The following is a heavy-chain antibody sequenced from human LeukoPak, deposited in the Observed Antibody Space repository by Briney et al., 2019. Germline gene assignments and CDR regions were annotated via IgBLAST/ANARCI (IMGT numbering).Heavy chain of an antibody. J-gene: IGHJ3*02. CDR3: ARISLAVAAAFDI. V-gene: IGHV4-61*09. D-gene: IGHD6-13*01. Sequence: SETLSLTCTVSGGSISSGSYYWSWIRQPAGKGLEWIGHIYTSGSTNYNPSLKSRVTISVDTSKNQFSLKLSSVTAADTAVYYCARISLAVAAAFDIWGQGTMVTVSS. CDR1: GGSISSGSYY. CDR2: IYTSGST.